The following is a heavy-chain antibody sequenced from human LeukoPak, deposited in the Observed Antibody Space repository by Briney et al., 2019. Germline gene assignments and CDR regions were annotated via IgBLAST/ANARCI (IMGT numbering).Heavy chain of an antibody. D-gene: IGHD2-15*01. J-gene: IGHJ3*02. Sequence: GGSLRLSCAASGFTLNTYEITWVRQAPGKGLEWFSFITSSGSPTFYADSVKGRFTIFRDTAKNSLFLQMNNLRGEDTAVYYCARDISSSTRAFDIWGQGTMVTVS. V-gene: IGHV3-48*03. CDR2: ITSSGSPT. CDR3: ARDISSSTRAFDI. CDR1: GFTLNTYE.